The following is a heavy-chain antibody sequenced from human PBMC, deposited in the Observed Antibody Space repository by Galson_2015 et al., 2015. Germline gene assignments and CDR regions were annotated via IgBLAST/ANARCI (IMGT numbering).Heavy chain of an antibody. Sequence: SLRLSCAASGFTFSDYYMSWIRQAPGKGLEWVSYISSSSSYTNYADSVKGRFTISRDNAKNSLYLQMNSLRAEDTAVYYCARDQGEAAASFRWGQGTLVTVSS. CDR1: GFTFSDYY. J-gene: IGHJ4*02. CDR2: ISSSSSYT. V-gene: IGHV3-11*05. CDR3: ARDQGEAAASFR. D-gene: IGHD6-13*01.